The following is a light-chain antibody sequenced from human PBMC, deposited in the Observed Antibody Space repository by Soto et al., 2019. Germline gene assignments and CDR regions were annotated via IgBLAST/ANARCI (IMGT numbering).Light chain of an antibody. CDR3: ASWDDSLNGPV. CDR1: SSNVGGNP. J-gene: IGLJ1*01. V-gene: IGLV1-44*01. Sequence: SVLTQPPSASGTPGQMVTISCSGSSSNVGGNPVNWYQHVPTTAPKLLIYTNTQRPSGVPDRFSSSKSGTSASLAISGLQSEDEADYYCASWDDSLNGPVFGTGSKVTVL. CDR2: TNT.